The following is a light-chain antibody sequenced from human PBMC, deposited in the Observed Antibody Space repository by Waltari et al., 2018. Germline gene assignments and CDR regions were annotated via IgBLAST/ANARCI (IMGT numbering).Light chain of an antibody. Sequence: SCRASQGIKSDLAWYQHKPGQAPRLLIYGASTRAAGVPARFSGSGSGTEFTLTISSLQSEDFGVYYCQQSKIWPAFGQGTKVEIK. V-gene: IGKV3-15*01. J-gene: IGKJ1*01. CDR3: QQSKIWPA. CDR2: GAS. CDR1: QGIKSD.